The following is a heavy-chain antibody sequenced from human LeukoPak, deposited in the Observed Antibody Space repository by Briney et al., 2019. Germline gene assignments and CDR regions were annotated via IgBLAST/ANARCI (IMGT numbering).Heavy chain of an antibody. Sequence: GGSLRLSCAASGITISYYAMSWVRQAPGKGLEWVSDISGSGGSTYYADSVKGRFTISRDNSKNTLYLQMNSLRAEDTAVYYCAKAYGDYVERFFDYWGQGTLVTVSS. CDR1: GITISYYA. CDR2: ISGSGGST. J-gene: IGHJ4*02. D-gene: IGHD4-17*01. V-gene: IGHV3-23*01. CDR3: AKAYGDYVERFFDY.